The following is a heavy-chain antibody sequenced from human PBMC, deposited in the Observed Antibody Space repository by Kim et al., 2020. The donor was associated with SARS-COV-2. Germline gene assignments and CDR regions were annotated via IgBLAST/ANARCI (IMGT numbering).Heavy chain of an antibody. J-gene: IGHJ4*02. D-gene: IGHD6-13*01. CDR1: GFTFRSYW. CDR3: ARDGILSYTSSWDY. V-gene: IGHV3-7*03. Sequence: GGSLRLSCAASGFTFRSYWMSWIRQAPGKGLEWLANIKEDGSVRQYVDSVKGRFTISRDNAKNSLYLQMNSLRADDTAVYYFARDGILSYTSSWDYWGQGSLVTVSS. CDR2: IKEDGSVR.